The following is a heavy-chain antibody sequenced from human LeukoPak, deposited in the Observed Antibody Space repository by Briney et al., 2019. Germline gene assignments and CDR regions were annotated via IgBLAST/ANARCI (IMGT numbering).Heavy chain of an antibody. D-gene: IGHD2-2*02. V-gene: IGHV3-23*01. CDR1: GFTFSSYA. CDR3: AKAGVRCSSTSCYMTNYYNYMDV. Sequence: GGSLRLSCAASGFTFSSYAMSWVRQAPGKGLEWVSASSGSGGSTYYADSVKGRFTISRDNSKNTLYLQMNSLRAEDTAVYYCAKAGVRCSSTSCYMTNYYNYMDVWGKGTTVTVSS. J-gene: IGHJ6*03. CDR2: SSGSGGST.